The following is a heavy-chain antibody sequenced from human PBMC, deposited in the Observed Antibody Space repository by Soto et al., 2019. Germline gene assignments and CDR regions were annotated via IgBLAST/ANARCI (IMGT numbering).Heavy chain of an antibody. CDR1: GFIFSNYA. CDR2: ISGSGATT. D-gene: IGHD1-1*01. V-gene: IGHV3-23*01. CDR3: TKGGIPRRYNILKVDFDY. Sequence: PGGSLRLSCAASGFIFSNYAMSWVRQAPGRGLEWVSAISGSGATTYYPDSVKGRFTISRDNSKNTVYLQMNTLRADDTAVYYCTKGGIPRRYNILKVDFDYWGQGSLVTVSS. J-gene: IGHJ4*02.